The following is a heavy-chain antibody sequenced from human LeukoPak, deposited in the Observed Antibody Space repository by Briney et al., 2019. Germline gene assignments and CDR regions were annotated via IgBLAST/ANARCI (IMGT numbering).Heavy chain of an antibody. CDR1: GFTFSDYY. V-gene: IGHV3-15*01. CDR2: IKSKTDGGTT. J-gene: IGHJ4*02. CDR3: TVRIAAAGTGD. D-gene: IGHD6-13*01. Sequence: GGSLRLSCAASGFTFSDYYMSWVRQAPGKGLEWVGRIKSKTDGGTTDYAAPVKGRFTISRDDSKNTLYLQMNSLKTEDTAVYYCTVRIAAAGTGDWGQGTLVTVSS.